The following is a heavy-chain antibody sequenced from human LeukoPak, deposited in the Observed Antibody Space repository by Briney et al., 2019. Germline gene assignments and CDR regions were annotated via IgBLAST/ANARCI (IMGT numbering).Heavy chain of an antibody. D-gene: IGHD6-6*01. CDR3: ARARYSSSSLVDY. V-gene: IGHV4-30-2*01. Sequence: KPSQTLSLTCTVSGGSISSAGYYWSWIRQPPGRDLEWIGYIYHSGTTYYNPSLKSRVTISADWSKYQFSLKLSSVTAADTAVYYCARARYSSSSLVDYWGQGTLVTVSS. J-gene: IGHJ4*02. CDR2: IYHSGTT. CDR1: GGSISSAGYY.